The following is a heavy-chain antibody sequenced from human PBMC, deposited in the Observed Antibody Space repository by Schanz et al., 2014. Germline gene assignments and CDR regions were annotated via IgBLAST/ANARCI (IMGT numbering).Heavy chain of an antibody. CDR1: GFTFSDYY. CDR2: ISSSGSYT. J-gene: IGHJ4*02. Sequence: QVQLVDSGGGLVKPGGSLRLSCAASGFTFSDYYMSWIRQAPGKGLEWVSYISSSGSYTNYADSVKGRFTTSRDNGKKSMYLQMNSLRAEDTAVYYCAKVAPAATYLDSWGLGTLVTVSS. V-gene: IGHV3-11*05. CDR3: AKVAPAATYLDS. D-gene: IGHD2-2*01.